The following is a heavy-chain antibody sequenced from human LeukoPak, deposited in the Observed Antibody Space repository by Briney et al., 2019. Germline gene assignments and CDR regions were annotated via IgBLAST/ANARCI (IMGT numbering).Heavy chain of an antibody. J-gene: IGHJ4*02. D-gene: IGHD2-2*01. CDR3: ARDLKDIVVVPAACDY. CDR1: GYTFTSYY. Sequence: GASVKVSCKASGYTFTSYYMHWVRQAPGQGLEWMGIINPSGGSTSYAQKFQGRVTMTRDTSTSTVYMELSSLRSEDTAVYYCARDLKDIVVVPAACDYWGQGTLVTVSS. CDR2: INPSGGST. V-gene: IGHV1-46*01.